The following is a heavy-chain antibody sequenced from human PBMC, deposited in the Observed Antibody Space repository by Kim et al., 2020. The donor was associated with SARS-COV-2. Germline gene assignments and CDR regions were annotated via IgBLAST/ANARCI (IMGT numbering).Heavy chain of an antibody. J-gene: IGHJ6*02. CDR2: ISAYNGNT. CDR1: GYTFTSYG. CDR3: AREEGGSSWYLYYYYYGMDV. D-gene: IGHD6-13*01. Sequence: ASVKVSCKASGYTFTSYGISWVRQAPGQGLEWMGWISAYNGNTNYAQKLQGRVTMTTDTSTSTAYMELRSLRSDDTAVYYCAREEGGSSWYLYYYYYGMDVWGQGTTVTVSS. V-gene: IGHV1-18*01.